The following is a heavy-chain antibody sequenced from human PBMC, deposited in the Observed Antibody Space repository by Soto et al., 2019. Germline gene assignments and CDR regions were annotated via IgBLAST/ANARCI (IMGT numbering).Heavy chain of an antibody. CDR1: GFTFDSYA. CDR2: ISPVGRST. V-gene: IGHV3-23*01. D-gene: IGHD6-19*01. Sequence: EVQLLESGGGLVQPGGSLRLSCAASGFTFDSYAITWVRQAPEKGLEWVSTISPVGRSTYYADSVKGRFTISRDNSKNMVYLQMNSLRDEDTAVYFCAKLSTGSYWYFDLWGRGTLVTVSS. CDR3: AKLSTGSYWYFDL. J-gene: IGHJ2*01.